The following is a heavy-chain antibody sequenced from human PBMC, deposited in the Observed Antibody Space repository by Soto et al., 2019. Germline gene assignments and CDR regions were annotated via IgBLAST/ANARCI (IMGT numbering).Heavy chain of an antibody. V-gene: IGHV6-1*01. D-gene: IGHD6-6*01. Sequence: SQTLSLTCAISGDSVPSNSAAWNWIRQSPSRGLEWLGRTCYRSKWYNDYAVSVKGRITINPDTSKNQFSLQLNSVTPEDTAVYYCARDISSSDYYYYYGMDVWGQGTTVTVSS. CDR3: ARDISSSDYYYYYGMDV. J-gene: IGHJ6*02. CDR1: GDSVPSNSAA. CDR2: TCYRSKWYN.